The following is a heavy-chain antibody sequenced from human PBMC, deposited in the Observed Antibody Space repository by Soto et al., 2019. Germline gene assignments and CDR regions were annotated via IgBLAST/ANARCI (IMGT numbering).Heavy chain of an antibody. CDR1: GFTFSSYS. CDR3: ARGRLVRGVRNFDY. Sequence: PGGSLRLSCAASGFTFSSYSMNWVRQAPGKGLEWVSYISSSSSTIYYADSVKGRFTISRDNAKNSLYLQMNSLRAEDTAVYYCARGRLVRGVRNFDYWGQGTLVTVSS. CDR2: ISSSSSTI. D-gene: IGHD3-10*01. J-gene: IGHJ4*02. V-gene: IGHV3-48*01.